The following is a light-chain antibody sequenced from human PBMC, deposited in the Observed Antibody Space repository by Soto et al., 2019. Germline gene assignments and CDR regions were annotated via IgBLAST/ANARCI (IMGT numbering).Light chain of an antibody. CDR3: CSYAGSSTYVV. CDR1: SSDVGSYNL. CDR2: EGS. J-gene: IGLJ2*01. V-gene: IGLV2-23*01. Sequence: QSVLTQPASVSGSPGQSITISCTGTSSDVGSYNLVSWYQQHPGKAPKLMIYEGSKRPSGVSNRFSGSKSGNTASLTISGLQDEEEADYSCCSYAGSSTYVVFGGGTKLTVL.